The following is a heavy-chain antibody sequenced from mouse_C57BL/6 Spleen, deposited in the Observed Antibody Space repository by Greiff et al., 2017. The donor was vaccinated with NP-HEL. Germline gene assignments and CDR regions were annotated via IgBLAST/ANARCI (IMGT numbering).Heavy chain of an antibody. D-gene: IGHD3-3*01. CDR1: GYAFSSSW. CDR3: ARGGPRYYFDY. CDR2: IYPGDGDT. Sequence: QVQLQQSGPELVKPGASVKISCKASGYAFSSSWMNWVKQRPGKGLEWIGRIYPGDGDTNYNGKFKGKATLTADKSSSTAYMQLSSLTSEDSAVYFCARGGPRYYFDYWGKGTTLTVSS. J-gene: IGHJ2*01. V-gene: IGHV1-82*01.